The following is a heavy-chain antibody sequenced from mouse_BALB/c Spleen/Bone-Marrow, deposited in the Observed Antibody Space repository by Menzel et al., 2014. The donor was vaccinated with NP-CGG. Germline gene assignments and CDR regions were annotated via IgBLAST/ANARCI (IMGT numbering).Heavy chain of an antibody. Sequence: EVMLVESGGGLVKPGGSLKLSCAASGFTFSSYSMSWVRQTPEKRLEWVATISSGGHDTYYPDSVKGRFTISRDNAKNTLYLQMSSLKSEDTAVYYCSKDGGCDYSYYLDYWGQGTTLTVSS. CDR2: ISSGGHDT. J-gene: IGHJ2*01. V-gene: IGHV5-6-4*01. D-gene: IGHD2-4*01. CDR1: GFTFSSYS. CDR3: SKDGGCDYSYYLDY.